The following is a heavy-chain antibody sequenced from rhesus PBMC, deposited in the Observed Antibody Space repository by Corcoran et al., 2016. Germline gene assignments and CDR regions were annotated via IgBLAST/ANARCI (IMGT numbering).Heavy chain of an antibody. D-gene: IGHD6-31*01. CDR2: IDGSGGST. CDR3: ARHTYSSGWYGAY. CDR1: GGSISGYY. V-gene: IGHV4-165*02. J-gene: IGHJ4*01. Sequence: QVQLQESGPGLVKPSETLSLTCAVSGGSISGYYWNWIRQPPGKGLEWIGYIDGSGGSTYCNPSLKSRVTISTGTSKNQFSLKLSSVTAADTAVYYCARHTYSSGWYGAYWGQGVLVTVSS.